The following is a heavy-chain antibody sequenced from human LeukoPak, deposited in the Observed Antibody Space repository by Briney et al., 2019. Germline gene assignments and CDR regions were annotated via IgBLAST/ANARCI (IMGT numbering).Heavy chain of an antibody. J-gene: IGHJ4*02. CDR1: GGTFSSYA. CDR2: MNPNSGNT. D-gene: IGHD1-7*01. V-gene: IGHV1-8*03. CDR3: ARGTRYNWNSDY. Sequence: ASVKVSCKASGGTFSSYAISWVRQAPGQGLEWMGWMNPNSGNTGYAQKFQGRVTITRNTSISTAYMELSSLRSEDTAVYYCARGTRYNWNSDYWGQGTLVTVSS.